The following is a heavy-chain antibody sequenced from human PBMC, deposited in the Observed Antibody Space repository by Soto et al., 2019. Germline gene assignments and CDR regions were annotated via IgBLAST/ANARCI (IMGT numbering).Heavy chain of an antibody. CDR3: ATLKDHSSGWYKVSYYFDY. CDR2: FDPEDGET. D-gene: IGHD6-19*01. CDR1: GYTLTELS. Sequence: GASVKVSCKVSGYTLTELSMHWVRQAPGKGLDWMGGFDPEDGETIYAQKFQGRVTMTEDTSTDTAYMELSSLRSEDTAVYYCATLKDHSSGWYKVSYYFDYWGQGTLVTVSS. V-gene: IGHV1-24*01. J-gene: IGHJ4*02.